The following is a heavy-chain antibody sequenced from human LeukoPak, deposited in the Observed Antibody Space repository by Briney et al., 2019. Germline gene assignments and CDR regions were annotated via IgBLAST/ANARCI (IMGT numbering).Heavy chain of an antibody. Sequence: ASVKVSCKASGYTFTSYDINWVRQATGQGLEWMGWMNPNSGNTGYAQKFQGRVTMTRNTSISTAYMELSSLRSEDTAVYYCARAPVPYYYYGMDVWGQGTTVTVSS. V-gene: IGHV1-8*01. CDR1: GYTFTSYD. CDR3: ARAPVPYYYYGMDV. J-gene: IGHJ6*02. CDR2: MNPNSGNT.